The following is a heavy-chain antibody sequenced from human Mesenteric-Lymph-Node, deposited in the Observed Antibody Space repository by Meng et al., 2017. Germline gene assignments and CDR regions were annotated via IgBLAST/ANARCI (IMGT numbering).Heavy chain of an antibody. D-gene: IGHD3-22*01. V-gene: IGHV1-46*01. CDR3: ARFYYDSSGFDAFDI. Sequence: ASVKVSCKASGYTFTSYYMHWVRQAPGQGLEWMGIINPSGGSTSYAQKFQGRVTMTRDTSTSTVYMELSSLRSDDTAVYYCARFYYDSSGFDAFDIWGQGTMVTVSS. CDR2: INPSGGST. CDR1: GYTFTSYY. J-gene: IGHJ3*02.